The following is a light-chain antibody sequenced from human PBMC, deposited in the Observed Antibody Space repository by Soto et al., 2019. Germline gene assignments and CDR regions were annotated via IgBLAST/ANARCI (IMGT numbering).Light chain of an antibody. V-gene: IGKV3-11*01. CDR2: DAS. Sequence: EIVLTQSPATLSLSPGERATLSCRASQSVSSYLAWYQQKPGQAPRLLIYDASNRATGIPARFSGSGSGTDFTLTISSLEPEDFAVYYCQQRSKEGWTFGQGTKVEIK. CDR3: QQRSKEGWT. J-gene: IGKJ1*01. CDR1: QSVSSY.